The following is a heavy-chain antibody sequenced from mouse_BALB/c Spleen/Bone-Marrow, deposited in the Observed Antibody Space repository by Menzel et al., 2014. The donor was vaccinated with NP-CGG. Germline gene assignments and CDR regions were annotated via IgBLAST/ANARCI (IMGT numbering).Heavy chain of an antibody. V-gene: IGHV3-8*02. CDR2: ISYSGST. CDR3: ASYDGYYFDY. J-gene: IGHJ2*01. Sequence: VQLQQSGPSLVKPSQTLSLSCSVTGDSITSGYWNWIRKFPGNNLEYMGYISYSGSTYYSPSLKSRISITRDTSKNQYYLQLNSVTAEDAASYYCASYDGYYFDYWGQGTPVTGSS. CDR1: GDSITSGY. D-gene: IGHD2-3*01.